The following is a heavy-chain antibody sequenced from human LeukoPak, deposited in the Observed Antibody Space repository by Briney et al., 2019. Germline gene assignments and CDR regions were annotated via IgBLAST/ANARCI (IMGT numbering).Heavy chain of an antibody. V-gene: IGHV4-34*01. CDR1: GFTVSSNY. CDR2: INHSGST. D-gene: IGHD3-22*01. J-gene: IGHJ4*02. CDR3: ARGPYYYDSSGYYRAPLPDY. Sequence: GSLRLSCAASGFTVSSNYMSWIRQPPGKGLEWIGEINHSGSTNYNPSLKSRVTISVDTSKNQFSLKLSPVTAADTAVYYCARGPYYYDSSGYYRAPLPDYWGQGTLVTVSS.